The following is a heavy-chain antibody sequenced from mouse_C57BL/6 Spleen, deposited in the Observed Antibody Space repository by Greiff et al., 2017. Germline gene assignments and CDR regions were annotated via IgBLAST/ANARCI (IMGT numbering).Heavy chain of an antibody. CDR1: GFTFSSYA. CDR2: ISSGGDYI. J-gene: IGHJ2*01. D-gene: IGHD2-4*01. Sequence: EVMLVESGEGLVKPGGSLKLSCAASGFTFSSYAMSWVRQTPEKRLEWVAYISSGGDYIYYADTVKGRFTISRDNARNTLYLQMSRLKAEDTAMYYCTRDYDYGYFDYWGQGTTLTVSS. V-gene: IGHV5-9-1*02. CDR3: TRDYDYGYFDY.